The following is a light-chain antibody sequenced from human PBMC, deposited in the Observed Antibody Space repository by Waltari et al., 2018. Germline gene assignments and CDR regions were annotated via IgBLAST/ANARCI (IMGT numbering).Light chain of an antibody. J-gene: IGKJ2*01. Sequence: EIVMTQPPATLSVSQGERATLSCRASQSVSSNLAWYQQKPGQAPRLLIYGASTRATGIPARFSGSGSGTEFTLTISSIQSEDFAVYYCQQYNNWPPMYTFGQGTKLEIK. V-gene: IGKV3-15*01. CDR3: QQYNNWPPMYT. CDR2: GAS. CDR1: QSVSSN.